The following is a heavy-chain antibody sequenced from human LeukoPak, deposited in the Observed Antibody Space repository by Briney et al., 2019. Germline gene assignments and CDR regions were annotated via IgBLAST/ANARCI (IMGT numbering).Heavy chain of an antibody. D-gene: IGHD3-10*01. CDR3: ARVPARRVRGVIIKQGHDY. J-gene: IGHJ4*02. CDR2: IKRDGSEK. CDR1: GFTFSDHS. V-gene: IGHV3-7*01. Sequence: GGSLSLSCVASGFTFSDHSMMWVRQAPGKGLEWVANIKRDGSEKNYVDSVRGRFTVSRDNRENSLYLQMNSLRAEDTAVYYCARVPARRVRGVIIKQGHDYWGQGTLVTVSS.